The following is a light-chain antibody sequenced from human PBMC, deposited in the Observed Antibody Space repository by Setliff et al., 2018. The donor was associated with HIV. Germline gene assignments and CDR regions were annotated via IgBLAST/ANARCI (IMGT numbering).Light chain of an antibody. CDR1: SNDVGGYNY. V-gene: IGLV2-14*01. Sequence: LTQPASVSGSPGQSITISCTGSSNDVGGYNYVSWYQQRPGKAPKLMISEVSNRSSGVSNRFSGSKSGNTASLTISGLQAEDEADYYCSSYTSGSTRVFGTGTKVTVL. CDR3: SSYTSGSTRV. J-gene: IGLJ1*01. CDR2: EVS.